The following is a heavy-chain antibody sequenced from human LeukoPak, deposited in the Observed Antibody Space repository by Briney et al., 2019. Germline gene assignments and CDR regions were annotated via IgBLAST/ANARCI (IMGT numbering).Heavy chain of an antibody. CDR1: GYTLTSYG. Sequence: ASVKVSCKASGYTLTSYGISWVRQAPGQGLEWMGWISAYNGNTNYAQKLQGRVTMTTDTSTSTACMELRSLRSEDTAVYYCAREVGGSSSHLSYYYYMDVWGKGTTVTVSS. CDR2: ISAYNGNT. V-gene: IGHV1-18*01. D-gene: IGHD6-6*01. J-gene: IGHJ6*03. CDR3: AREVGGSSSHLSYYYYMDV.